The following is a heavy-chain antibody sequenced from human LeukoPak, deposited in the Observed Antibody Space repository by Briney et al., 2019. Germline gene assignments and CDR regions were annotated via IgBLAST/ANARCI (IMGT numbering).Heavy chain of an antibody. D-gene: IGHD3-3*01. CDR1: GFTFSSYG. Sequence: GGSLRLSCAASGFTFSSYGMHRVRQAPGKGLEWVAVISYDGSNKYYADSVKGRFTISRDNSKNTLYLQMNSLRAEDTAVYYCAKSRSDVVDYWGQGTLVTVSS. CDR2: ISYDGSNK. CDR3: AKSRSDVVDY. V-gene: IGHV3-30*18. J-gene: IGHJ4*02.